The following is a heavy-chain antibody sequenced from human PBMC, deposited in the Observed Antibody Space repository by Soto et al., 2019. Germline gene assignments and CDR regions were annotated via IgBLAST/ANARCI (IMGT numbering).Heavy chain of an antibody. D-gene: IGHD6-6*01. CDR3: ARAWVRSSALTLSLDS. Sequence: QVHLVQSGTEVKKPGSSVRVSCKAPAGTFSTYAIAWVRQAPGQGLEWMGEFVSTFHKTNYPQEFQGRVTLTADDTTSTAYMELSSLTSKDTALYYCARAWVRSSALTLSLDSWGQGTLVTVS. CDR2: FVSTFHKT. CDR1: AGTFSTYA. V-gene: IGHV1-69*01. J-gene: IGHJ4*02.